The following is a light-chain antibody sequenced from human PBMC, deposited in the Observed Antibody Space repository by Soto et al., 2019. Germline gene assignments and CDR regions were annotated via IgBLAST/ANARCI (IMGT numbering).Light chain of an antibody. V-gene: IGKV2-28*01. CDR2: LGS. CDR3: MQALQTRT. Sequence: DIVMTQSPLSLPVTPGEPASISCRSSQSLLHSNGYYYLDWYLQKPGQSSQLLIYLGSNRASGVPDRFSGSGSGTDFTLKISRVEAEDVGVYYCMQALQTRTFGQGTKVDIK. CDR1: QSLLHSNGYYY. J-gene: IGKJ1*01.